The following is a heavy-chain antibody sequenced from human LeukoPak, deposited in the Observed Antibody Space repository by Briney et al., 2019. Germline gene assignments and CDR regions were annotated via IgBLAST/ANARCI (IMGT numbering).Heavy chain of an antibody. CDR2: IIPIFGTA. V-gene: IGHV1-69*01. D-gene: IGHD3-22*01. CDR3: ASGGVYYYDSSGYGMDV. CDR1: GGTFSSYA. Sequence: SVKVSCKASGGTFSSYAISWVRQAPGQGLEWMGGIIPIFGTANYAQKFQGRVTITADESTSTAYMELSSLRSEDTAVYYCASGGVYYYDSSGYGMDVWGQGTTVTVSS. J-gene: IGHJ6*02.